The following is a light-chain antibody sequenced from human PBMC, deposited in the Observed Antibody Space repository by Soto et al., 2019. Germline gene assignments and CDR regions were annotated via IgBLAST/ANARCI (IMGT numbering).Light chain of an antibody. V-gene: IGKV2-28*01. CDR1: QSLLNSNGYTY. Sequence: EIVMTQSPLSLPATPGEPASISCRSSQSLLNSNGYTYLDWYLQKPGQSPQSLIYLVSNRSSGVPDRFSGSGSGTDFTLKISRVEAEDVGVYFCMQAAQTPYTFGQGTKLEIK. J-gene: IGKJ2*01. CDR3: MQAAQTPYT. CDR2: LVS.